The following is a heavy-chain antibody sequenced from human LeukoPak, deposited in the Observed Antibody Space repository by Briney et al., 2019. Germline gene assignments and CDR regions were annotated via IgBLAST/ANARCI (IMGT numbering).Heavy chain of an antibody. CDR1: GGSISSYY. J-gene: IGHJ4*02. CDR3: ARQLKLARGFDY. V-gene: IGHV4-59*08. Sequence: PSETLSLTCTVPGGSISSYYWSWIRQPPGKGLEWIGYIYYSGSTNYNPSLKSRVTISVDTSKNQFSLKLSSVTAADTAVYYCARQLKLARGFDYWGQGTLVTVSS. CDR2: IYYSGST. D-gene: IGHD1-1*01.